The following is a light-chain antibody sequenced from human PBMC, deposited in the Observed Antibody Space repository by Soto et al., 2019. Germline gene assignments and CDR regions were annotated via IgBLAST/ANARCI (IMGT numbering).Light chain of an antibody. J-gene: IGLJ3*02. CDR1: SIDVGHPYNY. V-gene: IGLV2-14*03. CDR2: GGS. Sequence: QSVLTQPASVSGSPGQSITISCTGTSIDVGHPYNYVSWYQQYPGKAPKLLILGGSNRPSGISGRFSGSKSSITASLTISGRQPEDEAEYYCRSYIASTSTHWVLGGGTKLTVL. CDR3: RSYIASTSTHWV.